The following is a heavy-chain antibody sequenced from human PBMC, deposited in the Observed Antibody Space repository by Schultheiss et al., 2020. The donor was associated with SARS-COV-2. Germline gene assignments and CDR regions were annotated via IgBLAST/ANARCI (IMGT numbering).Heavy chain of an antibody. CDR3: ARDGVVGAYLGWFDP. V-gene: IGHV4-59*12. D-gene: IGHD1-26*01. J-gene: IGHJ5*02. Sequence: ETLSLTCTVSGGSISSYYWSWIRQPPGKGLEWIGYIYYSGTTNYNPSLKSRVTISLDTSKNQFSLKLSSVTAADTAVYYCARDGVVGAYLGWFDPWGQGTLVTVSS. CDR2: IYYSGTT. CDR1: GGSISSYY.